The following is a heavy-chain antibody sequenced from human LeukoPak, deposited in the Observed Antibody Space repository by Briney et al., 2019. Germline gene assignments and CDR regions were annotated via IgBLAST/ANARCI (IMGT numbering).Heavy chain of an antibody. CDR1: GGSISSYY. CDR2: IYYSGST. J-gene: IGHJ5*02. V-gene: IGHV4-59*01. Sequence: SETLSLTCTVSGGSISSYYWSWIRQPPGKGLEWIGYIYYSGSTNYNPSLKSRVTISVDTSKNQFSLKLSSVTAADTAVYYCARGGWFDPWGQGTLVTVSS. CDR3: ARGGWFDP.